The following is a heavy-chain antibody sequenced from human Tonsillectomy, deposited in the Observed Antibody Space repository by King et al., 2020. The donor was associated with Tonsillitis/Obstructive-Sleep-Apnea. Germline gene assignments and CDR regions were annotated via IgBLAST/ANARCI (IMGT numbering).Heavy chain of an antibody. CDR1: GGSISSGNYY. CDR2: IYDSGST. J-gene: IGHJ4*02. Sequence: LRLQESGPGLVKPSQTLSLTCTVSGGSISSGNYYWSWIRQHPGKGLEWIGYIYDSGSTYYNPSLKSRVTISVDTSRNQFSLRLNSVTAADTAVYYCANEVTTGAFDSWGQGPLLTVSS. CDR3: ANEVTTGAFDS. V-gene: IGHV4-31*04. D-gene: IGHD4-17*01.